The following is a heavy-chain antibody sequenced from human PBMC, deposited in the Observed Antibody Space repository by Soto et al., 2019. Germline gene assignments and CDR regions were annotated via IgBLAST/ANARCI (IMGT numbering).Heavy chain of an antibody. CDR1: GFTFFGST. J-gene: IGHJ5*02. CDR2: IRSKANNYAT. V-gene: IGHV3-73*01. Sequence: GGSLRLSCAASGFTFFGSTMHWVRQASGKGLEWVGRIRSKANNYATAYAASVKCRFTISRDDSKNMAYLQMNSLKTEGTAVYYCTSLYGDYATWGQGTLVTVSS. CDR3: TSLYGDYAT. D-gene: IGHD4-17*01.